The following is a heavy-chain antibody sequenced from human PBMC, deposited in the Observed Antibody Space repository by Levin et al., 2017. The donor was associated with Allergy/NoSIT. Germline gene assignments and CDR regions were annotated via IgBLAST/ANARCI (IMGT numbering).Heavy chain of an antibody. CDR1: GGTFSSYA. J-gene: IGHJ5*02. V-gene: IGHV1-69*13. CDR3: ARDPYCSSTSCYGIHGFDP. Sequence: SVKVSCKASGGTFSSYAISWVRQAPGQGLEWMGGIIPIFGTANYAQKFQGRVTITAYESTSTAYMELSSLRSEDTAVYYCARDPYCSSTSCYGIHGFDPWGQGTLVTVSS. D-gene: IGHD2-2*01. CDR2: IIPIFGTA.